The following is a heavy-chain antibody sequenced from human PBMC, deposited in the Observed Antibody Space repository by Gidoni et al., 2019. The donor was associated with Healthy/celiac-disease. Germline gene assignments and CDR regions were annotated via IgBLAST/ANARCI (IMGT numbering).Heavy chain of an antibody. D-gene: IGHD1-26*01. V-gene: IGHV5-51*01. Sequence: GKGLEWMGIIYPGDSDTRYSPSFQGQVTISADKSISTAYLQWSSLKASDTAMYYCARLRSGSLLGAFDIWGQGTMVTVSS. CDR3: ARLRSGSLLGAFDI. CDR2: IYPGDSDT. J-gene: IGHJ3*02.